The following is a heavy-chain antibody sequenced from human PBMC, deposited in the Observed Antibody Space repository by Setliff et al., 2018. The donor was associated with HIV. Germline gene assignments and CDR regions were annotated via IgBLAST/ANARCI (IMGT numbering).Heavy chain of an antibody. CDR1: GYSISSGYY. Sequence: PSETLSLTCGVSGYSISSGYYWGWIRQPPGKGLEWIGSIYHNGITYYNPSLKSRVTISIDTSKNQFSLKLSSVTAADTAVYYCARAPLSRLRSYYYYYGMDVWGQGTTVTVSS. D-gene: IGHD4-17*01. CDR3: ARAPLSRLRSYYYYYGMDV. V-gene: IGHV4-38-2*01. CDR2: IYHNGIT. J-gene: IGHJ6*02.